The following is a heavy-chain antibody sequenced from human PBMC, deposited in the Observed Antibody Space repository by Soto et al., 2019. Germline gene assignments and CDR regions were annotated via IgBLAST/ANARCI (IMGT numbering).Heavy chain of an antibody. CDR3: ARRTSGYFGY. V-gene: IGHV3-23*03. Sequence: EVQLLQSGGGLVQPGGSLTLSCAASGFTFSDYNMTWVRQAPGKVLECVSVILSDYNTYYADSVRGRFTISRDNSKNTLSLEMNSLRAEDTAVYFCARRTSGYFGYWGQGALVTVSS. CDR2: ILSDYNT. J-gene: IGHJ4*02. CDR1: GFTFSDYN. D-gene: IGHD6-19*01.